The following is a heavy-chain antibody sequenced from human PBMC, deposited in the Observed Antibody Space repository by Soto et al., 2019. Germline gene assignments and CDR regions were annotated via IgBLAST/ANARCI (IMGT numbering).Heavy chain of an antibody. Sequence: QVQLQESGPGLVKPSETLSLSCVVSSGSISSTNWWSWVRQPPGRGLEWIGAIYHSGSINYNPSLRSRVTISVDKSKNQFSLNLISVTAADTAVYFCVKEGSGWSYLDHWGQGSLVTVSS. CDR3: VKEGSGWSYLDH. V-gene: IGHV4-4*02. CDR2: IYHSGSI. D-gene: IGHD6-19*01. CDR1: SGSISSTNW. J-gene: IGHJ4*02.